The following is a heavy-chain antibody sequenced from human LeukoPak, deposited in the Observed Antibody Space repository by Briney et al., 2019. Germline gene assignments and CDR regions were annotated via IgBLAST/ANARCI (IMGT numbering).Heavy chain of an antibody. Sequence: SETLSLTCVVYGGSFSGYYWTWIRQSPGKGLEWMGEINQSGGTNYNPSLKSRVTISVDTSKNQFSLKVNSVTAADTAVYYCARLNPYYYGSGTPYYFDYWGQGTLVTVSS. V-gene: IGHV4-34*01. J-gene: IGHJ4*02. D-gene: IGHD3-10*01. CDR3: ARLNPYYYGSGTPYYFDY. CDR1: GGSFSGYY. CDR2: INQSGGT.